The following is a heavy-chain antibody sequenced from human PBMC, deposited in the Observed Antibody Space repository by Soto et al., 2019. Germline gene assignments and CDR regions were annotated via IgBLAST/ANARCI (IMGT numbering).Heavy chain of an antibody. CDR3: TAAVPTFIPQVDS. Sequence: EMHLVESGGGLIKPGGSLRLSCAASGFTFSDAWFNWVRQAPGKGLEWVGRIKSKRDGETIDDAAPVKDRFIISKDDSRNTVHLQMNSLKTEDTAVYFCTAAVPTFIPQVDSWGQGTLVTVSS. CDR1: GFTFSDAW. CDR2: IKSKRDGETI. J-gene: IGHJ4*02. V-gene: IGHV3-15*07. D-gene: IGHD3-16*02.